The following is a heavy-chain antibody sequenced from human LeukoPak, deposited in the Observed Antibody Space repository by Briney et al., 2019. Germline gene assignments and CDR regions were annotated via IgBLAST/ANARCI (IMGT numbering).Heavy chain of an antibody. D-gene: IGHD3-16*01. CDR1: GFTFSSYW. J-gene: IGHJ6*02. CDR2: INHNGNVN. V-gene: IGHV3-7*03. CDR3: ARGGGLDV. Sequence: GGSLRLSCAASGFTFSSYWMNWARQAPGKGLEWVASINHNGNVNYYVDPVKGRFTISRDNAKNSLHLQMSNLRAEDTAVYFCARGGGLDVWGQGATVTVSS.